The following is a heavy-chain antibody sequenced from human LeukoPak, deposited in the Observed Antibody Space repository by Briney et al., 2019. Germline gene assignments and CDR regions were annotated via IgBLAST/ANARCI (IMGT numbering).Heavy chain of an antibody. D-gene: IGHD6-13*01. V-gene: IGHV4-59*01. CDR1: GGSISSYY. Sequence: SETLSLTCTVSGGSISSYYWTWIRQPPGKGLDWIGYIYYSGSTNYKPSLKSRVTISLDTSKNQFSLKPSSVTAADTAVYYCARGGTRIAAAGLDYWGQGTLVTVFS. CDR2: IYYSGST. J-gene: IGHJ4*02. CDR3: ARGGTRIAAAGLDY.